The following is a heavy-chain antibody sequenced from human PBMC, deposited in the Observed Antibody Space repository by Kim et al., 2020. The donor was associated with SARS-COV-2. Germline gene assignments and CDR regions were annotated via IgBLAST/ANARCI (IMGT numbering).Heavy chain of an antibody. J-gene: IGHJ6*02. Sequence: SETLSLTCTVSGGSISSGGYYWSWIRQHPGKGLEWIGYIYYSGSTYYNPSLKSRVTISVDTSKNQFSLKLSSVTAADTAVYYCARGPYGDYVEYYYGMDVWGQGATVTVSS. V-gene: IGHV4-31*03. CDR3: ARGPYGDYVEYYYGMDV. CDR2: IYYSGST. D-gene: IGHD4-17*01. CDR1: GGSISSGGYY.